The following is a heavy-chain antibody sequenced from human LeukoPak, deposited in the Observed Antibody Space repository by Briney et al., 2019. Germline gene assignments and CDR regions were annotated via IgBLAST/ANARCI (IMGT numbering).Heavy chain of an antibody. CDR1: GFTFSSYS. J-gene: IGHJ4*02. V-gene: IGHV3-23*01. D-gene: IGHD3-3*01. CDR2: ISGSGGST. CDR3: ARTIFGVVISDY. Sequence: PGGSLRLSCAASGFTFSSYSMNWVRRAPGKGLEWVSAISGSGGSTYSADSVKGRFTISRDNSKNTLYLQMNSLRAEDTAVYYCARTIFGVVISDYWGQGTLVTVSS.